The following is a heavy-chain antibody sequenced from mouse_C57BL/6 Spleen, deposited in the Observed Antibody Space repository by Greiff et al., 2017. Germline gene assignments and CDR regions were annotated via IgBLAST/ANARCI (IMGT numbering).Heavy chain of an antibody. V-gene: IGHV5-17*01. CDR2: ISSGSSTI. D-gene: IGHD2-5*01. Sequence: EVKVVESGGGLVKPGGSLKLSCAASGFTFSAYGMHWVRQAPEKGLEWVAYISSGSSTIYYADTVKGRFIISRDNAKNTLFLQMTSLRSEDTAMYYCTRSSNIVLYAMDYGGQGPSVTVSS. J-gene: IGHJ4*01. CDR1: GFTFSAYG. CDR3: TRSSNIVLYAMDY.